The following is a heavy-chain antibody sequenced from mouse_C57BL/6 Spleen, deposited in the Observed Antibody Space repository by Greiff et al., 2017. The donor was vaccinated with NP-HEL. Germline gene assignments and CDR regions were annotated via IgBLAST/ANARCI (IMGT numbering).Heavy chain of an antibody. CDR3: ASEGSYYEGGFAY. CDR2: INPYNGDT. J-gene: IGHJ3*01. D-gene: IGHD1-1*01. Sequence: VQLQQSGPELVKPGASVKISCKASGYSFTGYFMNWVKQSPGKSLEWIGRINPYNGDTFYNQKFKGKATLTVDKSSSTAHMERLSLTSEDFAVYYCASEGSYYEGGFAYWGQGTLVTVSA. V-gene: IGHV1-37*01. CDR1: GYSFTGYF.